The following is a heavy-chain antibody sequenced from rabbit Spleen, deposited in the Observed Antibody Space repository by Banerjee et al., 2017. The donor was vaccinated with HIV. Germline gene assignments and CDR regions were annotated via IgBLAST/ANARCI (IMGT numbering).Heavy chain of an antibody. CDR3: ARGASGGAYASDCFDP. CDR2: IYAGVSGTT. CDR1: GFSFSNSYY. D-gene: IGHD6-1*01. Sequence: QSLEESGGDLVKPGASLTLTCTASGFSFSNSYYICWVRQAPGKGLEWIACIYAGVSGTTYYASWAKGRFTVSKTSSTTMTLQMTSLTAADTATYFCARGASGGAYASDCFDPWGPGTLVTVS. V-gene: IGHV1S40*01. J-gene: IGHJ2*01.